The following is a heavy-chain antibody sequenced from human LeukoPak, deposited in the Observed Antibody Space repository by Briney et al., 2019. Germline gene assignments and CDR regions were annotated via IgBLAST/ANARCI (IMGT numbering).Heavy chain of an antibody. CDR2: IYYSGST. J-gene: IGHJ5*02. D-gene: IGHD2-2*01. Sequence: PSETLSLTCTVSGGSISSSSYYWGWIRQPPGKGLEWIGSIYYSGSTYYNPSLKSRVTISVDTSKNQFSLKLSSVTAADTAGYYWARHCISTSCYHNWFDPWGQGTLVTVSS. V-gene: IGHV4-39*01. CDR1: GGSISSSSYY. CDR3: ARHCISTSCYHNWFDP.